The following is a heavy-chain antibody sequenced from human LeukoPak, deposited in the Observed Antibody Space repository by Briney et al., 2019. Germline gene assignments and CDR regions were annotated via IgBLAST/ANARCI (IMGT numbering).Heavy chain of an antibody. Sequence: PGGSLRLSCAASVFTVSSNYMSWVRQAPGKGLKWVSAISGSGGSTYYADSVKGRFTISRDNSKNTLYLQMNSLRAEDTAVYYCAKYPPGVFNPYFDYWGQGTLVTVSS. CDR2: ISGSGGST. D-gene: IGHD7-27*01. J-gene: IGHJ4*02. V-gene: IGHV3-23*01. CDR3: AKYPPGVFNPYFDY. CDR1: VFTVSSNY.